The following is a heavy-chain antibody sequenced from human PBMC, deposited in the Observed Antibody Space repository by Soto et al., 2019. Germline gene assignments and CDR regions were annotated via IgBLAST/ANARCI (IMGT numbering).Heavy chain of an antibody. CDR2: ISSSGGST. V-gene: IGHV3-23*01. J-gene: IGHJ3*02. CDR1: GFTFSSYA. Sequence: GGSLRLSCAASGFTFSSYAMSWVRQAPGKGLEWVSGISSSGGSTYYADSVKGRFTISRDNSENTMYLQMNSLRAEDTAIYYCAKWSSGWYDVRADAFDIWGQGTMVTVSS. CDR3: AKWSSGWYDVRADAFDI. D-gene: IGHD6-19*01.